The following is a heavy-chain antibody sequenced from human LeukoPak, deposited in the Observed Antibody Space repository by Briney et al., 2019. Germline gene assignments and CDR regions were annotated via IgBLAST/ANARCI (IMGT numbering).Heavy chain of an antibody. CDR1: GYSFTSYG. V-gene: IGHV5-51*01. D-gene: IGHD6-13*01. Sequence: GESLKISCKGSGYSFTSYGIGWVRQMPGKGLEWMGIIYPGDSDTRYSPSFQGQVTISADKSVSTAYLQWSSLKASDTAIYYCARSYSSSWYFDYWGQGTLVTVSS. J-gene: IGHJ4*02. CDR2: IYPGDSDT. CDR3: ARSYSSSWYFDY.